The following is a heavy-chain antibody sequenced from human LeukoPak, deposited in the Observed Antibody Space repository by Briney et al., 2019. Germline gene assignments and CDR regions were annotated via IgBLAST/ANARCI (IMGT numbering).Heavy chain of an antibody. V-gene: IGHV1-8*01. CDR2: MNPNSGNT. D-gene: IGHD3-10*01. CDR1: GYTFTSYD. J-gene: IGHJ5*02. CDR3: ARGRAKYYGSGSYYDGERNWFDP. Sequence: ASVKVSCKASGYTFTSYDINWVRQATGQGLEWMGWMNPNSGNTGYAQKFQGRVTMTRNTSISTAYMELSSLRSEDTAVYYWARGRAKYYGSGSYYDGERNWFDPWGQGTLVTVSS.